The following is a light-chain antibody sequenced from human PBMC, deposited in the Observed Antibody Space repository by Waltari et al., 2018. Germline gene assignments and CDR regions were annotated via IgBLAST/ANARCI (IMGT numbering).Light chain of an antibody. Sequence: GTSSDVGGYNYVSWYQQHPGKAPKLMIYEVSNRPSGVSNRFSGSKSGNTASLTISGLQAEDEADYYCSSYTSISTLYVFGTGTKVTVL. V-gene: IGLV2-14*01. CDR1: SSDVGGYNY. CDR2: EVS. J-gene: IGLJ1*01. CDR3: SSYTSISTLYV.